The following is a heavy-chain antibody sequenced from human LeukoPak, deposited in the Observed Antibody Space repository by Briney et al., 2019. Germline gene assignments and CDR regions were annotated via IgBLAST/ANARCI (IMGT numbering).Heavy chain of an antibody. V-gene: IGHV3-66*02. J-gene: IGHJ4*02. Sequence: QPGGSLRLSCAASGFTFSSYAMSWVRQAPGKGLEWVSVIYSGGSTYYADSVKGRFTISRDNSKNTLYLQMNSLRAEDTAVYYCASGKSMGGHYNYDSSWAYWGQGTLVTVSS. D-gene: IGHD3-22*01. CDR3: ASGKSMGGHYNYDSSWAY. CDR2: IYSGGST. CDR1: GFTFSSYA.